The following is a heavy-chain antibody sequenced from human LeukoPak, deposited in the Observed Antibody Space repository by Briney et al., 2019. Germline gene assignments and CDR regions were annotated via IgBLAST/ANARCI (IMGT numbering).Heavy chain of an antibody. Sequence: ASVKVSCKTSGYTFTDYYLHGVRQAPRQGLEWMGWIKSNSGGIHYSQKFQDRVSITRDTSINTVYMELSSLTSGDAAIYYCAKEPRINMSPDAFDFWGQGTLVTVFS. CDR1: GYTFTDYY. D-gene: IGHD3-10*02. J-gene: IGHJ3*01. CDR2: IKSNSGGI. V-gene: IGHV1-2*02. CDR3: AKEPRINMSPDAFDF.